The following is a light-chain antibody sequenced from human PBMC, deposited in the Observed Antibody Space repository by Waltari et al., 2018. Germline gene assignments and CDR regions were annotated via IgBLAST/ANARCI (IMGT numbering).Light chain of an antibody. V-gene: IGLV1-44*01. CDR3: AAWDDSLNGYV. J-gene: IGLJ1*01. Sequence: QSVLTQSPSASGTPGQRVTISCSGSNSNIGSNPANWYQQLPGAAPKLLIYDNDRRRSGVPARCSGSTSGSSASLAISWLQSEDEAEYYCAAWDDSLNGYVFGTGTKVTVL. CDR2: DND. CDR1: NSNIGSNP.